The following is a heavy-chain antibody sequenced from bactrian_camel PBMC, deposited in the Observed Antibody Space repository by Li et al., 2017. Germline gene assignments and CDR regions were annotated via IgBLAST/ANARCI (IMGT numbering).Heavy chain of an antibody. V-gene: IGHV3S53*01. J-gene: IGHJ4*01. Sequence: HVQLVESGGGMVQPGGSLRVSCAASGFTLSSNTMGWYRQPPGKEREMVSRINTDGTTSYTDSVKGRFALSQDNAKNTLYLQMNNLKIEDTGVYYCAACPVGGIINLWGQGTQVTVS. CDR3: AACPVGGIINL. CDR1: GFTLSSNT. D-gene: IGHD7*01. CDR2: INTDGTT.